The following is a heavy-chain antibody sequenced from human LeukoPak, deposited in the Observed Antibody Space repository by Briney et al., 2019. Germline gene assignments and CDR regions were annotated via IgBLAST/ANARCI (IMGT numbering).Heavy chain of an antibody. Sequence: GGSLRLSCAASGFTFSSYSLNWVRQAPGKGLEWVSSISSSSSYIYYADSVKGRFTISRDNAKNSLYLQMNSLRAEDTAVYYCARLSSSWYGGLDYWGQGTLATVSS. D-gene: IGHD6-13*01. V-gene: IGHV3-21*01. J-gene: IGHJ4*02. CDR3: ARLSSSWYGGLDY. CDR2: ISSSSSYI. CDR1: GFTFSSYS.